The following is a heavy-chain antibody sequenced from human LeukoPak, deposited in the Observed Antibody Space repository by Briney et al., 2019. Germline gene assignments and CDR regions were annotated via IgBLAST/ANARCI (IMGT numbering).Heavy chain of an antibody. D-gene: IGHD5-24*01. J-gene: IGHJ4*02. Sequence: GGSLRLSCAASGFTFSSYGMHWVCQAPGKGLEWVAFIQYDGSNKYYADSVKGRFTISRDNSKNTLYLQMNSLRAEDTAVYYCAKSGYNRFDYWGQGTLVTVSS. CDR2: IQYDGSNK. V-gene: IGHV3-30*02. CDR1: GFTFSSYG. CDR3: AKSGYNRFDY.